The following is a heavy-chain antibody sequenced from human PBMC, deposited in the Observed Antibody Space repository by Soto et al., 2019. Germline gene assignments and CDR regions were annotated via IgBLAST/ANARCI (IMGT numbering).Heavy chain of an antibody. V-gene: IGHV3-30*18. J-gene: IGHJ6*02. CDR2: ISYDGSNK. CDR3: AKDLGSGKPYYYYAMDV. D-gene: IGHD3-10*01. Sequence: QVQLVESGGGVVQPGRSLRLACAASGFIFSKYGMHWVRQAPGKGLEWVAVISYDGSNKYYAESVKGRLISSRDKSENTLYLQRNSLRAEDTALYYCAKDLGSGKPYYYYAMDVWGQGTTVTVSS. CDR1: GFIFSKYG.